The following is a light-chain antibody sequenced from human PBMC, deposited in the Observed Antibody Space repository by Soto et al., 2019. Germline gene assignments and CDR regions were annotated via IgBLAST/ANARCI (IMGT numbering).Light chain of an antibody. V-gene: IGKV1-5*03. J-gene: IGKJ2*01. CDR3: QQYDASPLT. CDR1: QTVRNW. CDR2: KAS. Sequence: DIQMTQSPTTLSASVGDRAIITCRASQTVRNWLAWFQQKPGEAPKLLIYKASMLESGVSSRFSGSGYGTDFTLTITNLVPGDSATYFCQQYDASPLTFGQGTKLEIK.